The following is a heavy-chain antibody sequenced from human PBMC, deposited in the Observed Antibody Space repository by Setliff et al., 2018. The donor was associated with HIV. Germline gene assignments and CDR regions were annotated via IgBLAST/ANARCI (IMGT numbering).Heavy chain of an antibody. V-gene: IGHV4-61*09. J-gene: IGHJ4*02. Sequence: PSETLSLTCTVSGGSITSGRYYWSWIRQPAGKGLEWIGHIYTSGSANYNPSLKSRVTISLDTSNNQFSLRLSSVTAADTAVYYCARAPITIFGVIIIPVYLDYWGQGTLVTVSS. CDR3: ARAPITIFGVIIIPVYLDY. CDR1: GGSITSGRYY. D-gene: IGHD3-3*01. CDR2: IYTSGSA.